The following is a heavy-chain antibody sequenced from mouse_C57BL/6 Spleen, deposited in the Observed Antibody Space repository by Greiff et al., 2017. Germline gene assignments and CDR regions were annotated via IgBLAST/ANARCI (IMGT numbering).Heavy chain of an antibody. CDR2: INPSNGGT. J-gene: IGHJ2*01. Sequence: VQLQQPGTELVKPGASVKLSCKASGYTFTSYWMNWVKQRPVQGLEWIGNINPSNGGTNSNEKFKIQATLTVDTSSSTAYMQLSSLASGGSAVYSCAKSIGGFDDWGQGTTLTVSS. V-gene: IGHV1-53*01. CDR3: AKSIGGFDD. CDR1: GYTFTSYW.